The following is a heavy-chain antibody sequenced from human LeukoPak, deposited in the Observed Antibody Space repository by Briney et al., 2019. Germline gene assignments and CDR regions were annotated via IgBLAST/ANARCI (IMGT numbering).Heavy chain of an antibody. J-gene: IGHJ4*02. V-gene: IGHV3-30*03. CDR3: ARNPYDSSGYYYLF. CDR1: GFTFSSYG. CDR2: ISYDGSNK. Sequence: GGSLRLSCVASGFTFSSYGMHWVRQAPGKGLEWVAVISYDGSNKYYADSVKGRFTISRDNSKNTLYLQMNSLRAEDTAVYYCARNPYDSSGYYYLFWGQGTLVTVSS. D-gene: IGHD3-22*01.